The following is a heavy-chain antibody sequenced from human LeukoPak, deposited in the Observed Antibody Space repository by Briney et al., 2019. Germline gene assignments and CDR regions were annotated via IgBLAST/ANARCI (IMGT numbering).Heavy chain of an antibody. J-gene: IGHJ4*02. D-gene: IGHD3-22*01. Sequence: ASVKVSCKASGDSFSNYGFAWVRQAPGQGLEWMGWINPNSGGTNYAQKFQGRVTMTRDTSISTAYMELSRLRSDDTAVYYCAREDDDSSGYYNWGQGTLVTVSS. CDR3: AREDDDSSGYYN. V-gene: IGHV1-2*02. CDR1: GDSFSNYG. CDR2: INPNSGGT.